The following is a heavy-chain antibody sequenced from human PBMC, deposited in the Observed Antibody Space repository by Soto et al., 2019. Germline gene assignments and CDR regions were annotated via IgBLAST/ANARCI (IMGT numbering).Heavy chain of an antibody. J-gene: IGHJ6*02. CDR3: ARTPNNGRAGVYGMDV. Sequence: QVQLVQSGAEVKKPGASVKVSCKASGYTFTNYYIHWVRQAPGQGLEWMGWIDGDSGDTKDAQKFQGWVTMTRDTSINTAYMELSRLTSDDTAVYSCARTPNNGRAGVYGMDVWGQGTTVTVSS. CDR1: GYTFTNYY. CDR2: IDGDSGDT. V-gene: IGHV1-2*04. D-gene: IGHD2-8*01.